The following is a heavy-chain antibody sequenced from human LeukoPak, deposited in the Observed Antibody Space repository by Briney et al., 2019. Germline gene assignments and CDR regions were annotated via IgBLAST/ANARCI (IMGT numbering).Heavy chain of an antibody. J-gene: IGHJ6*03. Sequence: GGSLRLSCAASGFTFSDYYMSWIRQAPGKGLEWVSYISSSGSTIYYADSVKGRFTISRDNAKNSLYLQMNSLRAEDTAVYYCARVPSSPAVSTVVKTSRYYYYYYMDVWGKGTTVTVSS. CDR1: GFTFSDYY. CDR3: ARVPSSPAVSTVVKTSRYYYYYYMDV. D-gene: IGHD4-23*01. CDR2: ISSSGSTI. V-gene: IGHV3-11*01.